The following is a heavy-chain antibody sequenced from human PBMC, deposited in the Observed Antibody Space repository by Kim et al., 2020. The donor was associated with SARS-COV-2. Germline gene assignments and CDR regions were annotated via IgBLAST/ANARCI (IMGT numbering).Heavy chain of an antibody. CDR1: GFTVSTNY. J-gene: IGHJ4*02. V-gene: IGHV3-53*05. D-gene: IGHD6-19*01. CDR3: WRSKQWLFDF. Sequence: GGSLRLSCAASGFTVSTNYMSWVRQAPGKGLEWVSVLYIRGNRYYANSARGRFNISRDSYKNTMYLQMSSLRTEDTAVYYCWRSKQWLFDFWGQGTLVTVSS. CDR2: LYIRGNR.